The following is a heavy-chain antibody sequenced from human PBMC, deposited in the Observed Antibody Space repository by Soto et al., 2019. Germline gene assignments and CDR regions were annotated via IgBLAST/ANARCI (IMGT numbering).Heavy chain of an antibody. CDR1: GFTFSSYA. Sequence: WGSRRLSCAASGFTFSSYAMHWVRQAPGKGLERVAVISYYGSNKYYADSVKGRFTISRDNSKNTLYLQMNSLRAEDTAVYYRASMAAAGEFHYYYGMEVWGQGTTVSVSS. CDR2: ISYYGSNK. J-gene: IGHJ6*02. CDR3: ASMAAAGEFHYYYGMEV. D-gene: IGHD6-13*01. V-gene: IGHV3-30-3*01.